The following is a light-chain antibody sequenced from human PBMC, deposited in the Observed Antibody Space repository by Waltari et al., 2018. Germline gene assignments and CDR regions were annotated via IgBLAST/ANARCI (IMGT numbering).Light chain of an antibody. V-gene: IGLV2-14*01. CDR2: DVN. J-gene: IGLJ3*02. CDR1: RGDVGGVKY. Sequence: QSALTQPASVSGSPGQSITISCAGSRGDVGGVKYVSWYQQYPGNAPKLMIYDVNKRPSGVSYRFSGSKSGNTASLTISGLQGEDEADYYCISYTASGAWLFGGGTKLTVL. CDR3: ISYTASGAWL.